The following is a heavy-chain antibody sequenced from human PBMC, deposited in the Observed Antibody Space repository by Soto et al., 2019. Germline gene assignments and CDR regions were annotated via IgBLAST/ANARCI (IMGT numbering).Heavy chain of an antibody. D-gene: IGHD1-26*01. CDR3: ARYGVGRNWFDP. V-gene: IGHV4-59*01. CDR2: IYYSGST. CDR1: GGSISSYY. Sequence: SETLRLTCTVSGGSISSYYWSWIRQPPGKGLKWIGYIYYSGSTNYNPSLKSRVTISVDTSKNQFSLKLSSVTAADTAVYYCARYGVGRNWFDPWGQGTLVTVSS. J-gene: IGHJ5*02.